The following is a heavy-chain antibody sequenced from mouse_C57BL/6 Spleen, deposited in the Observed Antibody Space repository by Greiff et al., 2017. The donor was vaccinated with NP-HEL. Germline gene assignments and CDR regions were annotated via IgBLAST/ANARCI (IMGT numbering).Heavy chain of an antibody. J-gene: IGHJ4*01. CDR3: ANVLRSYYYAMDY. V-gene: IGHV5-17*01. CDR2: ISSGSSTI. CDR1: GFTFSDYG. D-gene: IGHD1-1*01. Sequence: EVMLVESGGGLVKPGGSLKLSCAASGFTFSDYGMHWVRQAPEKGLEWVAYISSGSSTIYYADTVKGRFTISRDNAKNTLFLQMTSLRSEDTAMYYCANVLRSYYYAMDYWGQGTSVTVSS.